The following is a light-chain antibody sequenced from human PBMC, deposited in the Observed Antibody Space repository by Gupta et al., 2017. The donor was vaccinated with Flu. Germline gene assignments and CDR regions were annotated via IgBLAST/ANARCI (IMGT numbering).Light chain of an antibody. CDR1: SSDVINYNY. CDR3: CSHAGNKKWV. V-gene: IGLV2-11*01. Sequence: QSALPQPRSVSGSPGQSVTISCTGSSSDVINYNYVSWYQHHPGKAPKLMIYSVTTRPSGVPDRFSGSKTGNTASLTISGLQADDEADYYCCSHAGNKKWVFGGGTKLTVL. CDR2: SVT. J-gene: IGLJ3*02.